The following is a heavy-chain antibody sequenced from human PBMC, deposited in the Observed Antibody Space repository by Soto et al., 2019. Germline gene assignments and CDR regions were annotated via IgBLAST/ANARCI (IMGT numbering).Heavy chain of an antibody. CDR1: GYTFTTYA. D-gene: IGHD3-22*01. Sequence: ASLKVSCKASGYTFTTYAIHWVRQAPGQRLEWMGWINAGNGNIKYSQKFQGRVTITRDTSASTGYMELSSLRSEDTAVYFCARVPTPHGYYDSSGYYSNWFDPWGQGTLVTVSS. CDR3: ARVPTPHGYYDSSGYYSNWFDP. V-gene: IGHV1-3*01. CDR2: INAGNGNI. J-gene: IGHJ5*02.